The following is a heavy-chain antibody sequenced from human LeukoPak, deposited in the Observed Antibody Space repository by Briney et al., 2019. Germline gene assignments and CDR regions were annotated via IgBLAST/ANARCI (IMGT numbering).Heavy chain of an antibody. CDR3: VNQRSNLPLDY. CDR2: IDPIGSNT. J-gene: IGHJ4*02. CDR1: EFTFSNYW. D-gene: IGHD1-14*01. Sequence: GGSLRLSCAASEFTFSNYWMHWVRQTPRQGLMWVSRIDPIGSNTIYADSVKGRFTISRDNAKNTLYLQMNSLRVEDTAVYFCVNQRSNLPLDYWGQGALVTVSS. V-gene: IGHV3-74*01.